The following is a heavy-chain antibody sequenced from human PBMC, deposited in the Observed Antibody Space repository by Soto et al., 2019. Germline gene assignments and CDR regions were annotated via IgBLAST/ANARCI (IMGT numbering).Heavy chain of an antibody. J-gene: IGHJ6*02. V-gene: IGHV1-69*02. CDR2: IIPILGIA. Sequence: QVQLVQSGAEVKKPGSSVKVSCKASGGTFSSYTISWVRQAPGQGLEWMGRIIPILGIANYAQKFQGRVTITADKSTSPAYMELSSLRSEDTAVYYCARTVPSAYYYGMDVWGQGTTVTVSS. CDR3: ARTVPSAYYYGMDV. D-gene: IGHD4-17*01. CDR1: GGTFSSYT.